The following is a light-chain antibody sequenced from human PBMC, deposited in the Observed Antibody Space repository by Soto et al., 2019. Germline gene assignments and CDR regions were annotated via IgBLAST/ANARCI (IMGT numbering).Light chain of an antibody. Sequence: DIQLTQSPSFLSASVGDRVTITCRASQGISRYLAWYQQKPGKAPKLLIYDGSTLQSGVPSRFSGSGSGTKFTFAISSLQPEDFATYYCQQFHRYPRTFGQGTKLEI. CDR2: DGS. CDR3: QQFHRYPRT. V-gene: IGKV1-9*01. CDR1: QGISRY. J-gene: IGKJ2*01.